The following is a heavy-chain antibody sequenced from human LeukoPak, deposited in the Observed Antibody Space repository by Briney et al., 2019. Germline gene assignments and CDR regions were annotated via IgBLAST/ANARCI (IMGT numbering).Heavy chain of an antibody. CDR3: ARPTYCGSDCYFNFDY. D-gene: IGHD2-21*02. J-gene: IGHJ4*02. Sequence: ASVNVSCKTSGYTFNTYFMHWVRQAPGQGLEWMGYIKPNSGVTNYAQKFRGRVTMTWDTSISTAYIELSGLTSDDTAIYYCARPTYCGSDCYFNFDYWGQGTLVTVSS. V-gene: IGHV1-2*02. CDR2: IKPNSGVT. CDR1: GYTFNTYF.